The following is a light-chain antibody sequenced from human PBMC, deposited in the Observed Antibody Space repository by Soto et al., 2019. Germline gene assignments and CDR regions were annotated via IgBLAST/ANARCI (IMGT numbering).Light chain of an antibody. CDR3: QQYGSLRWT. Sequence: EIVLTQSPGTLSLSPGERATLSCRASQSVSSSYLAWYQQKPGQAPRLLIYGASSRATGIQDRFSGSGSGTDFTLTISRLEPEGFAVYYCQQYGSLRWTVGQGTKVEIK. V-gene: IGKV3-20*01. CDR2: GAS. J-gene: IGKJ1*01. CDR1: QSVSSSY.